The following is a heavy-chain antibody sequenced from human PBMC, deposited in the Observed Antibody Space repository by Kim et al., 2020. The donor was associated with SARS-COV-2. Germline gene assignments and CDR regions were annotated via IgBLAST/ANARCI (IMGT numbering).Heavy chain of an antibody. V-gene: IGHV4-31*02. J-gene: IGHJ4*02. D-gene: IGHD6-6*01. Sequence: YYNPSLKRRLTISVDRSNDQFSLNPSSVTAADTAFYYCATYSSSSFHFDYWGQGILVTVSS. CDR3: ATYSSSSFHFDY.